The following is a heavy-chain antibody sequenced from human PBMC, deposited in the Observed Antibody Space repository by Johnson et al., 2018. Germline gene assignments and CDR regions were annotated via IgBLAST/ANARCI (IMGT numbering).Heavy chain of an antibody. Sequence: VQLVESGGGLVKPGGSLRLSCAASGFTFSNAWMNWVRQAPGKGLEWVGRIKSKTDGGTTDYAAPVKGRFTISRDDSKNKLYLQMNSLTTEGTAGYYWTTFEAVDYGGDAQEEYDDYGMDVWGKGTTVTVSS. CDR3: TTFEAVDYGGDAQEEYDDYGMDV. D-gene: IGHD4-23*01. V-gene: IGHV3-15*07. J-gene: IGHJ6*04. CDR1: GFTFSNAW. CDR2: IKSKTDGGTT.